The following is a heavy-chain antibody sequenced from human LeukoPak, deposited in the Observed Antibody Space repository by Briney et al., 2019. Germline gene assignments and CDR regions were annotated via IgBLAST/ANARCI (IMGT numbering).Heavy chain of an antibody. V-gene: IGHV4-39*01. CDR1: RGSISSTSYY. CDR2: ISYSGST. CDR3: ARSWIQLWLGDLTFDY. J-gene: IGHJ4*02. Sequence: SETLSLTCAVSRGSISSTSYYWPWIRQPPGKGLEWIGSISYSGSTYYNPSLKSRVTISVDTSKNQFSLKLTSVTAADSAVYYCARSWIQLWLGDLTFDYWGQGTLVTVSS. D-gene: IGHD5-18*01.